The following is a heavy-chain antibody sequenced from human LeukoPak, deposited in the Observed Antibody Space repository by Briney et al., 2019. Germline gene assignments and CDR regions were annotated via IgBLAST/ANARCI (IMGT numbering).Heavy chain of an antibody. CDR2: ISKSSSYI. V-gene: IGHV3-21*01. D-gene: IGHD2-15*01. CDR1: GFTFSSYS. J-gene: IGHJ4*02. CDR3: ASSYCRGGSCYAFDY. Sequence: GGSLRLSCAASGFTFSSYSMNWVRQAPGKGLEWVSCISKSSSYIDYAGSVKGRFTISRDNAKNSLYLQMNSLRAEDTAVYYCASSYCRGGSCYAFDYWGQGTLVTVSS.